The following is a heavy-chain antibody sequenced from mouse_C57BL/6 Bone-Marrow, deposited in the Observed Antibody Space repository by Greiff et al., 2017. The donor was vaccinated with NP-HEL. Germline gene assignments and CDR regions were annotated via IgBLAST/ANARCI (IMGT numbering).Heavy chain of an antibody. CDR1: GYTFTSYW. J-gene: IGHJ2*01. CDR2: IHPNSGST. V-gene: IGHV1-64*01. CDR3: ARALYYGSSPFDW. Sequence: QVQLQQPGAELVKPGASVKLSCKASGYTFTSYWMHWVKQRPGQGLEWIGMIHPNSGSTNYNEKFKSKATLTVDKSSSTAYMQLSSLTSEDSAVYYCARALYYGSSPFDWWGQGTTLTVSS. D-gene: IGHD1-1*01.